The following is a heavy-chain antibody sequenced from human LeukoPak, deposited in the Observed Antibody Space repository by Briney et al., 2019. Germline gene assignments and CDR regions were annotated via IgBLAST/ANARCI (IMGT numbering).Heavy chain of an antibody. D-gene: IGHD2-2*02. J-gene: IGHJ3*02. CDR3: AKEGRPYTFDI. CDR1: GFTFSSYW. V-gene: IGHV3-7*03. CDR2: IKQDGSEK. Sequence: GGSLRLSCAASGFTFSSYWMSWVRQAPGKGLEWVANIKQDGSEKYYVDSVKGRFTISRDNAKNSLYLQMNSLRVEDTAVYYCAKEGRPYTFDIWGQGTMVTVSS.